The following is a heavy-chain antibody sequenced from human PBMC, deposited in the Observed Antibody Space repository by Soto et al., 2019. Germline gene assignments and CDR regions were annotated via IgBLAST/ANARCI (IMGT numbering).Heavy chain of an antibody. V-gene: IGHV3-48*01. J-gene: IGHJ4*02. Sequence: EVKLVESGGDLVQPGGSLRLSCAASGFTFITYGMNWVRQAPGKGLEWLSYITTSSSNRLYADSVKGRFTISRDDAKNSLYLQMDSLRAEDTAVYYCARDPGYCSSTSCYGGAFDHWGQGTLVTASS. CDR3: ARDPGYCSSTSCYGGAFDH. D-gene: IGHD2-2*01. CDR1: GFTFITYG. CDR2: ITTSSSNR.